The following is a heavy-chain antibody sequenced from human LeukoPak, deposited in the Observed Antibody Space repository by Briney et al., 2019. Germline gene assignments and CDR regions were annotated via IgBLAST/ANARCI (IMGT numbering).Heavy chain of an antibody. CDR1: GFTFDDYG. J-gene: IGHJ4*02. V-gene: IGHV3-21*01. Sequence: KPGGSLRLSCAASGFTFDDYGMSWVRQAPGKGLEWVSSISSGGSYIYYADSVKGRFTISRDNAKNSLYLQMNSLRAEDTAVYYCAKDRGDFWSGYPPGDYWGQGTLVTVSS. D-gene: IGHD3-3*01. CDR3: AKDRGDFWSGYPPGDY. CDR2: ISSGGSYI.